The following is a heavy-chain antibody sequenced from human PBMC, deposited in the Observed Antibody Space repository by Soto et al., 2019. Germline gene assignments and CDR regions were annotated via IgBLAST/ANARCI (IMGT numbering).Heavy chain of an antibody. V-gene: IGHV1-3*01. CDR1: GYSFTSYA. J-gene: IGHJ6*03. CDR2: INVGNGVT. Sequence: QVQLVQSGTEVKKPGASVKVSCKASGYSFTSYAVHWVRQAPGQRLEWMGWINVGNGVTKYSQKFQGRATITSDASASTAYMELSSLTSEDTAVFYCARDPREDTGARLGYYYYYMDVWGKGTTVTVSS. CDR3: ARDPREDTGARLGYYYYYMDV. D-gene: IGHD1-7*01.